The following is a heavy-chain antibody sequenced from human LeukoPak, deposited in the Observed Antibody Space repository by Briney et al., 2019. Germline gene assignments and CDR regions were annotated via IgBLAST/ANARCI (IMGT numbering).Heavy chain of an antibody. J-gene: IGHJ4*02. Sequence: SETLSLTCAVYGGSFSGYYWSWIRQPPGKGLEWIGEINHSGSTNYNPSLKSRVTISVDTSKNQFSLKLSSVTAADTAVYYCARKLLGFDYWGQGTLVTVSS. V-gene: IGHV4-34*01. D-gene: IGHD1-7*01. CDR2: INHSGST. CDR1: GGSFSGYY. CDR3: ARKLLGFDY.